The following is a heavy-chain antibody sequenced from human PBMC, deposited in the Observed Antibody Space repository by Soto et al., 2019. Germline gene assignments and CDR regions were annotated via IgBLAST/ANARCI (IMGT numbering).Heavy chain of an antibody. CDR2: ISGSGGST. Sequence: EVQLLESGGGLVQPGGSLRLSCAASGFTFSSYAMSWVRQAPGKGLEWVSAISGSGGSTYYADSVKGRFTISRDNSKNTLYLQMNSLRAEDTAVYYCAKDLWDIVVVPAALGIDYWGQGTLVTVSS. CDR3: AKDLWDIVVVPAALGIDY. D-gene: IGHD2-2*01. CDR1: GFTFSSYA. V-gene: IGHV3-23*01. J-gene: IGHJ4*02.